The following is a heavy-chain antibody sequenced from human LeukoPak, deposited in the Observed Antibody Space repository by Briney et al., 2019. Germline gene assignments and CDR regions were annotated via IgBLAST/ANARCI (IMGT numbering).Heavy chain of an antibody. Sequence: PGGSLRLSCEASGFTFSSHWMHWVRQAPGKGLVWVSAISDTGTTYYADSVKGRFTISRDNSKNTLYLQMNSLRDDDTAVYYCAKSRDSSWSFYFDYWGQGSLVTVSS. CDR2: ISDTGTT. CDR1: GFTFSSHW. J-gene: IGHJ4*02. D-gene: IGHD6-13*01. CDR3: AKSRDSSWSFYFDY. V-gene: IGHV3-23*01.